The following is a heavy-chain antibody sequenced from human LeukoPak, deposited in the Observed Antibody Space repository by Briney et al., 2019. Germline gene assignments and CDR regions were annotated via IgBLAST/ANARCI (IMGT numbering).Heavy chain of an antibody. V-gene: IGHV4-61*02. CDR3: ARGRITMVRGVISYFDY. D-gene: IGHD3-10*01. J-gene: IGHJ4*02. CDR2: IYTSGST. Sequence: SQTLSLTCTVSGGSISSGSYYWSWIRQPAGKGLEWIGRIYTSGSTNYNPSLKSRVTISVDTSKNQFSLKLSSVTAADTAVYYCARGRITMVRGVISYFDYWGQGTLVTVSS. CDR1: GGSISSGSYY.